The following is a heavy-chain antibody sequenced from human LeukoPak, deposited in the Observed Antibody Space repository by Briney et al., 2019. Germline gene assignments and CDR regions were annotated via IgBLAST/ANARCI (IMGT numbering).Heavy chain of an antibody. CDR3: AGGGGGAFDI. Sequence: GGSLRLSCAASGFTFSSYAMHWVRQAPGKGLEWVAVISYDGSNKYYADSVKGRFTISRDNSKNTLYLQMNSLRAEDTAVYYWAGGGGGAFDIWGQGTMVTVSS. V-gene: IGHV3-30-3*01. CDR1: GFTFSSYA. CDR2: ISYDGSNK. J-gene: IGHJ3*02. D-gene: IGHD3-16*01.